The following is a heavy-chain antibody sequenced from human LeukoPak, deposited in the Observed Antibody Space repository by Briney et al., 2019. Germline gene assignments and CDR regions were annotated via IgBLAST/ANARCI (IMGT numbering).Heavy chain of an antibody. J-gene: IGHJ4*02. CDR1: GGSISSYY. Sequence: KTSETLSLTCTVSGGSISSYYWSWIRQPPGKGLEWIGHIFYSGRTNYNPSLKSRVTISLDTSKNQFSLNLSSVTAADTAVYYCARQGDSGRSYDYWGQGTLVTVSS. CDR3: ARQGDSGRSYDY. CDR2: IFYSGRT. V-gene: IGHV4-59*08. D-gene: IGHD3-22*01.